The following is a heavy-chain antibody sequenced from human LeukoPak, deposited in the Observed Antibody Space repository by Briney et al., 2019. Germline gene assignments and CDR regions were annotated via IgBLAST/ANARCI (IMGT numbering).Heavy chain of an antibody. Sequence: GGSLRLSCAASGFTFSDHGMHWVRQAPGKGLEWVAIIWYNGSKKYYAESVKGRFTISRDNSKNTLYLQMNCPRAEDTAVYYCARDPYGSGDGYFDYWGQGTLVTVSS. V-gene: IGHV3-33*01. CDR1: GFTFSDHG. J-gene: IGHJ4*02. D-gene: IGHD3-10*01. CDR3: ARDPYGSGDGYFDY. CDR2: IWYNGSKK.